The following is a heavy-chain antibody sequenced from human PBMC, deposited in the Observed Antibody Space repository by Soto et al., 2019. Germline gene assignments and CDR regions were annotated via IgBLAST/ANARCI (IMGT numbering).Heavy chain of an antibody. CDR1: GGSISSDSYF. D-gene: IGHD3-10*01. Sequence: SETLSLTCTVSGGSISSDSYFWAWIRQPPGKGLEWIGSVHYSGSTHYNPSLKSRVAISVDTSKNQVSLKLSSVTAADTAVYYCARVGDGSGDYYYYYYMDVWGKGTTVTVSS. CDR2: VHYSGST. V-gene: IGHV4-39*07. CDR3: ARVGDGSGDYYYYYYMDV. J-gene: IGHJ6*03.